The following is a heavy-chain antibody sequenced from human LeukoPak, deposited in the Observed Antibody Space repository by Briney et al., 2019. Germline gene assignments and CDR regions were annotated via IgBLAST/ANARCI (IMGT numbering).Heavy chain of an antibody. V-gene: IGHV3-23*01. Sequence: SGGSLRLSCAASGFTFSSYAMSWVRQAPGKGLEWVSAISGSGGSTYYADSVKGRFTISRDNSKNTLHLQMNSLRVEDTAVYYCAKGGAGYCSSTSCLYYFDSWGQGTLVTVSS. D-gene: IGHD2-2*01. CDR3: AKGGAGYCSSTSCLYYFDS. J-gene: IGHJ4*02. CDR1: GFTFSSYA. CDR2: ISGSGGST.